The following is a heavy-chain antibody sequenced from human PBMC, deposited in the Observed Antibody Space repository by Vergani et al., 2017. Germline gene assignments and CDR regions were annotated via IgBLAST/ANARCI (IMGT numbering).Heavy chain of an antibody. CDR1: GGTFSTAA. V-gene: IGHV1-69*13. CDR2: IIPKFDIP. Sequence: QVQLLQSGAEVKKPGSLVRVSCAVSGGTFSTAAITWVRQAPGQGLEWVGRIIPKFDIPLYAHKFQGRVTITADESTGTVYMELRSLKSEDTAVFYCGKTEDYADAQIDHWGQGTLVTVSS. D-gene: IGHD4-17*01. CDR3: GKTEDYADAQIDH. J-gene: IGHJ4*02.